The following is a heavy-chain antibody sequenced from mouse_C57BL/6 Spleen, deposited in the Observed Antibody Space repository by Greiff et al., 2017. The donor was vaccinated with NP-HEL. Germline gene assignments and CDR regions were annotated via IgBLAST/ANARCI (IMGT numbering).Heavy chain of an antibody. D-gene: IGHD1-1*01. CDR1: GYTFTGYW. Sequence: VQLQQSGAELMKPGASVKLSCKATGYTFTGYWIEWVKQRPGHGLEWIGEILPGSGSTNYTEKFKGKATFTADTSSNTAYMQLSSVTTEDSDIYYCARLYYYDPRDPFAYGRRGTLVTVSA. CDR3: ARLYYYDPRDPFAY. J-gene: IGHJ3*01. V-gene: IGHV1-9*01. CDR2: ILPGSGST.